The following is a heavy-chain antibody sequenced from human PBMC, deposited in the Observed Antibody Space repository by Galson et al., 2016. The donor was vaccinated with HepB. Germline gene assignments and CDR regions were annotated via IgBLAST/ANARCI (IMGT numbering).Heavy chain of an antibody. J-gene: IGHJ6*02. CDR3: ARRRAYCSGGSCSSDYSYYGMDV. D-gene: IGHD2-15*01. Sequence: SVKVSCKASGYTFTSYGISWVRQAPGQGLERMGWISAYNGNTNYAQKVQGRVTMTRNTSTSTAYKELRSLRSDDTAVYYCARRRAYCSGGSCSSDYSYYGMDVWGQGTMVTISS. V-gene: IGHV1-18*04. CDR2: ISAYNGNT. CDR1: GYTFTSYG.